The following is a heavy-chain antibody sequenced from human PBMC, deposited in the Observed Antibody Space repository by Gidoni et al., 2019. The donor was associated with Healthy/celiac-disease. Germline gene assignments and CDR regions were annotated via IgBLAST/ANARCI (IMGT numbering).Heavy chain of an antibody. D-gene: IGHD5-18*01. Sequence: QVQLQQWGAGLLKPSETLSLTCAVYGGSFSGYYWSWIRQPPGKGLEWIGEINHSGSTNYNPSLKSRVTISVDTSKNQFSLKLSSVTAADTAVYYCARGGGYSYGLGYYYGMDVWGQGTTVTVSS. V-gene: IGHV4-34*01. J-gene: IGHJ6*02. CDR3: ARGGGYSYGLGYYYGMDV. CDR1: GGSFSGYY. CDR2: INHSGST.